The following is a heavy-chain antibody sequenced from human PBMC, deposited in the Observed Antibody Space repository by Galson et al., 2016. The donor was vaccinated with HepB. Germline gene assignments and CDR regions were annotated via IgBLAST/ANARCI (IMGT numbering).Heavy chain of an antibody. D-gene: IGHD4-17*01. Sequence: SLRLSCAASGFTFIDYAMHWVRQAPGKGLEWVAHISYDGTNENYADSVKGRFTISRDNSKHTLDLQMHSLRAEDTALYYCARAPGYGDYVDGDWYFVLWGRGTLVTVSS. CDR3: ARAPGYGDYVDGDWYFVL. CDR2: ISYDGTNE. V-gene: IGHV3-30*04. J-gene: IGHJ2*01. CDR1: GFTFIDYA.